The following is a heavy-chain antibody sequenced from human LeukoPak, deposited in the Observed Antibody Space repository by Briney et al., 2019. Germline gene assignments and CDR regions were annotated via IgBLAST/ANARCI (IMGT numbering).Heavy chain of an antibody. CDR2: IHYSGST. V-gene: IGHV4-59*02. CDR3: ARDFGGFAHEGAFDI. D-gene: IGHD2-15*01. Sequence: SETLSLTCTVSGGSVSSHSWSWLRQPPGKGLEWIGYIHYSGSTNYNPSLKSRVTMSVDTSKNQFSLKLSSVTAADTAVYYCARDFGGFAHEGAFDIWGQGTMVTVSS. J-gene: IGHJ3*02. CDR1: GGSVSSHS.